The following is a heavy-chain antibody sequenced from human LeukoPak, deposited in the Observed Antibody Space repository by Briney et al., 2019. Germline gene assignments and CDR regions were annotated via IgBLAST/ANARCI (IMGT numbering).Heavy chain of an antibody. Sequence: GGSLRLSCAASGFTFTNSAMSWVRQAPGKGLEWVSSISGSGSNTYYADSVKGRFTISRDTSKNTLYLQMNSLRAEDRAVYYCAKGAASPNWFDPWGQGTLVTVSS. CDR3: AKGAASPNWFDP. CDR2: ISGSGSNT. J-gene: IGHJ5*02. D-gene: IGHD2-2*01. CDR1: GFTFTNSA. V-gene: IGHV3-23*01.